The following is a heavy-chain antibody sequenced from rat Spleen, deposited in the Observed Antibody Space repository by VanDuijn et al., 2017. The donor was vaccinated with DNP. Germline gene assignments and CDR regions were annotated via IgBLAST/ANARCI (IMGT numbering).Heavy chain of an antibody. CDR2: ITSSGGYI. CDR1: GFTFSNHW. CDR3: ARHGRRVFDY. Sequence: EVQLVESGGGLVQPGRSLKVSCVVSGFTFSNHWMTWIRQVPGKGLEWVASITSSGGYIYYPDSVKGRFTISRDNAESTLYLQMNSLRSEDMATYFCARHGRRVFDYWGQGVMVTVSS. J-gene: IGHJ2*01. V-gene: IGHV5-31*01. D-gene: IGHD1-11*01.